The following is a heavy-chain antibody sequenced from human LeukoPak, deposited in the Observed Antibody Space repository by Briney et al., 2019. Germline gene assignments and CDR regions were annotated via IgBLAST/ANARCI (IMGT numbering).Heavy chain of an antibody. V-gene: IGHV3-11*06. J-gene: IGHJ4*02. CDR2: ISSGSSYT. D-gene: IGHD6-6*01. Sequence: PGGSLRLSCAASGFTSSDYYMTWIRQAPGKGLEWVSYISSGSSYTDYADSVKGRFTISRDNAKNSLDLQMNILRAEDTALYYCARARGSIPSSSFDYWGQGALVTVSS. CDR3: ARARGSIPSSSFDY. CDR1: GFTSSDYY.